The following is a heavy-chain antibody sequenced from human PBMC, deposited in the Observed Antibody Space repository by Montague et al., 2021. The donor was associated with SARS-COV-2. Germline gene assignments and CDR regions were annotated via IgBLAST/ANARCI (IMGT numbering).Heavy chain of an antibody. V-gene: IGHV4-39*02. CDR3: ARRGRKLLPVATTIGGFDI. CDR1: GGSVSSNNYY. CDR2: IYASGST. D-gene: IGHD5-12*01. Sequence: SETLSLTCTVSGGSVSSNNYYWDWIRQPPGKGLEWIGRIYASGSTXYNPSLKSRVTISVDTSKNHFSLKLNSVTATDTAVYYCARRGRKLLPVATTIGGFDIWGQGTMGTGSS. J-gene: IGHJ3*02.